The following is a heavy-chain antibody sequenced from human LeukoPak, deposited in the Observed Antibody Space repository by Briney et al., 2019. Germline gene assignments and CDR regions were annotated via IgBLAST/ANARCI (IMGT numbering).Heavy chain of an antibody. CDR2: IYPGDSDT. J-gene: IGHJ4*02. Sequence: GESLKISCKGSGYSFTSYWIGWVRQMSGKGLEWMGIIYPGDSDTRYSPSFQGQVTISADKSFSTAYLQWSTLKASDTAIYYCVRRGSSGSPDYWGQGTLVTVSS. CDR1: GYSFTSYW. CDR3: VRRGSSGSPDY. D-gene: IGHD1-26*01. V-gene: IGHV5-51*01.